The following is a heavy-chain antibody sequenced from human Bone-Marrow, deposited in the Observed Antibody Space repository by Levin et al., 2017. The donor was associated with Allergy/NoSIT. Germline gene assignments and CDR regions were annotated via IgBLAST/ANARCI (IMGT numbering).Heavy chain of an antibody. Sequence: RGESLKISCQTSGYSFSSYWIAWVRQVPGRGLEWMGIIYPTDSDTRYSPSFQGQVTISADKSKKTAYLQWSSLKASDTAMYFCARQGLAAHFYGLDVWGQGTTVTVSS. D-gene: IGHD6-25*01. CDR3: ARQGLAAHFYGLDV. CDR1: GYSFSSYW. CDR2: IYPTDSDT. J-gene: IGHJ6*02. V-gene: IGHV5-51*01.